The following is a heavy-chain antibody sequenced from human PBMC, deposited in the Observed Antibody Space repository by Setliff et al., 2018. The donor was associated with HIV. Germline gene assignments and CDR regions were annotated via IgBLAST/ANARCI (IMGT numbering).Heavy chain of an antibody. Sequence: TSETLSLTCTVSGGSVGSGSYYWSWIRQSPGKGLEWIGYIYYSGITTYNPSLKSRVTISIDTSKNQFSLRLHSVTAADTAVYRCASLYYISSWTSYFDSWGQGTLVTVSS. J-gene: IGHJ4*02. CDR1: GGSVGSGSYY. CDR2: IYYSGIT. CDR3: ASLYYISSWTSYFDS. V-gene: IGHV4-61*01. D-gene: IGHD3-10*01.